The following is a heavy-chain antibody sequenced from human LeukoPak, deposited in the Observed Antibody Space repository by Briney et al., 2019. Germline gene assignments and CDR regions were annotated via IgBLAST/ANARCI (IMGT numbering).Heavy chain of an antibody. CDR1: GYTFTSYG. V-gene: IGHV1-18*01. CDR3: ARDLGRYFDWLFPASYYFDY. CDR2: ISAYNGNT. J-gene: IGHJ4*02. D-gene: IGHD3-9*01. Sequence: GASVKVSCKASGYTFTSYGISWVRQAPGQGLEWMGWISAYNGNTNYAQKLQGRVTMTTDTSTRTAYLKLRSLRSDDTAVYYCARDLGRYFDWLFPASYYFDYWGQGTLVTVSS.